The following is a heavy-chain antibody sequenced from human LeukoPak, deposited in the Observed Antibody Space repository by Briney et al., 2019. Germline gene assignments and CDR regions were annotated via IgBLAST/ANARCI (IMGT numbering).Heavy chain of an antibody. V-gene: IGHV3-23*01. CDR1: GFTFARHA. CDR3: AKMSSGPDP. CDR2: ISGGGGST. J-gene: IGHJ5*02. D-gene: IGHD6-19*01. Sequence: GGSLRLSCAGSGFTFARHALTWVRQAPGMGLEWVSTISGGGGSTHYADSVKGRFTISRDNSKNTLYLQMNGLRAEDTAVYYCAKMSSGPDPWGQGTLVTVSS.